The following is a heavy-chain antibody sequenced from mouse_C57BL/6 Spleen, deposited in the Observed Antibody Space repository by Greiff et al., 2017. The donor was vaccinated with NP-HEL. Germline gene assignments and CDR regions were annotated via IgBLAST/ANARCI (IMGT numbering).Heavy chain of an antibody. Sequence: EVQRVESGGDLVKPGGSLKLSCAASGFTFSSYGMSWVRQTPDKRLEWVATISSGGSYTYYPDSVKGRFTISRDNAKNTLYLQMSSLKSEDTAMYYCARKYYEEGSYYFDYWGQGTTLTVSS. V-gene: IGHV5-6*01. CDR2: ISSGGSYT. J-gene: IGHJ2*01. D-gene: IGHD2-4*01. CDR1: GFTFSSYG. CDR3: ARKYYEEGSYYFDY.